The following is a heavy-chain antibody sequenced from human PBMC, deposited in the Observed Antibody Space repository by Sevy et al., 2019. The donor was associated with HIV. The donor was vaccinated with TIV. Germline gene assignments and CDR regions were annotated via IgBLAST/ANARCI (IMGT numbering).Heavy chain of an antibody. Sequence: GESLKISCKGSGYSFTTYWIGWVRQMPGKGGEWMGTIYPGDSDTRYSPSFQGKVTISVDKSISTAYLQWSSLTASDTAMYYCARGGAGMFDYWGQGTLVTVSS. V-gene: IGHV5-51*01. D-gene: IGHD3-16*01. CDR3: ARGGAGMFDY. J-gene: IGHJ4*02. CDR1: GYSFTTYW. CDR2: IYPGDSDT.